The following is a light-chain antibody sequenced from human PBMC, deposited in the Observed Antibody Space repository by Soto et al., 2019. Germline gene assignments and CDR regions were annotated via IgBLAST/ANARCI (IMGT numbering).Light chain of an antibody. J-gene: IGKJ1*01. V-gene: IGKV3-20*01. CDR3: QQYGSSRT. CDR1: QSVSSSY. Sequence: EIVMTQSPDTLSVSPGEGATLSCRASQSVSSSYLAWVGQKPGQAPRLRIYGAPSRATGIPDRFTGSGSGTDFTLTVSRMEPEDFAVYYCQQYGSSRTFAQGTRLEIK. CDR2: GAP.